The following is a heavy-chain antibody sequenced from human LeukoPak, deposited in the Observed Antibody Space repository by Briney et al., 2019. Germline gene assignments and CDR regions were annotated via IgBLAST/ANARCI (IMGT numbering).Heavy chain of an antibody. V-gene: IGHV1-69*04. CDR1: GGTFSSYA. Sequence: SVKVSCKASGGTFSSYAISWVRQAPGQGLEWMGRIIPILGIANYAQKFQGRVTITADKSTSTAYMELSSLRSDDTAVYYCARDPGAYAGENWFDPWGQGTLVTVSS. J-gene: IGHJ5*02. CDR2: IIPILGIA. D-gene: IGHD2-2*01. CDR3: ARDPGAYAGENWFDP.